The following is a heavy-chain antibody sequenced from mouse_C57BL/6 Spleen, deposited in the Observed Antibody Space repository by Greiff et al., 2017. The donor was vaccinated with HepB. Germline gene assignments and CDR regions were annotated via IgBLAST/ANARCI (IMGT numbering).Heavy chain of an antibody. D-gene: IGHD1-1*01. CDR2: IDPENGDT. V-gene: IGHV14-4*01. CDR3: TSSFAY. J-gene: IGHJ3*01. CDR1: GFNIKDDY. Sequence: VQLKESGAELVRPGASVKLSCTASGFNIKDDYMHWVKQRPEQGLEWIGWIDPENGDTEYASKFQGKATITADTPSNTAYLQLSSLTSEDTAVYYCTSSFAYWGQGTLVTVSA.